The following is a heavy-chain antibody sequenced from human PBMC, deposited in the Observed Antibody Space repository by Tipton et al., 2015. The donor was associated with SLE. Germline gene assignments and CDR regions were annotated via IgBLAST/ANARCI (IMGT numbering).Heavy chain of an antibody. D-gene: IGHD4-17*01. V-gene: IGHV3-21*01. J-gene: IGHJ4*02. CDR1: GITFSGYS. CDR2: ISSSSSYT. Sequence: SLRLSCAASGITFSGYSMNWVRQAPGKGLEWVSSISSSSSYTHYADSVKGRFTISRDNAKNSLYLQMNSLRAEDTAVYYCARDDYGDYEGYWGQGTLVTVSS. CDR3: ARDDYGDYEGY.